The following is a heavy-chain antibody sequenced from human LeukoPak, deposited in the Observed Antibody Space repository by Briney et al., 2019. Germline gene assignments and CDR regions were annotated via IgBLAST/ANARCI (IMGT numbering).Heavy chain of an antibody. D-gene: IGHD2-2*01. CDR2: IYYSGST. Sequence: SETLSLTCTVSGGSISSGGYYWSWIRQHPGKGLEWIGYIYYSGSTYYNPSLKSRVTISVDTSKNQFSLNLTSVTTADTAVYYCARVSCSSTSCPRRDALDVWGQGTMVTVSS. V-gene: IGHV4-31*03. J-gene: IGHJ3*01. CDR3: ARVSCSSTSCPRRDALDV. CDR1: GGSISSGGYY.